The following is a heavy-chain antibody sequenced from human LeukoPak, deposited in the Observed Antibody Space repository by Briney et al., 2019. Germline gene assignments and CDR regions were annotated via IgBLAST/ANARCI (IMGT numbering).Heavy chain of an antibody. V-gene: IGHV1-69*06. CDR1: GGTFSSYA. CDR3: ARQKAAAGHFDY. J-gene: IGHJ4*02. CDR2: IIPIFGTA. Sequence: SVTVSCKASGGTFSSYAISWARQAPGQGLEWMGGIIPIFGTANYAQKFQGRVTITADKSTSTAYMDLSRLRSDDTAVYYCARQKAAAGHFDYWGQGTLVTVSS. D-gene: IGHD6-13*01.